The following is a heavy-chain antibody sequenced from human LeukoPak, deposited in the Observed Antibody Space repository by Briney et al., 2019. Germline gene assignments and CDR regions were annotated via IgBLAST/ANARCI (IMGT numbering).Heavy chain of an antibody. J-gene: IGHJ4*02. CDR1: GNTFTGYY. D-gene: IGHD3-10*01. CDR2: INPNSGGT. CDR3: AREQGDGVDY. Sequence: GASVKVSCKASGNTFTGYYIHWVRQAPGQGLEWMGWINPNSGGTIYAQRFQGRVTMTRDTSISTAYMELSRLRSDDTAVYYCAREQGDGVDYWGQGTLVTVSS. V-gene: IGHV1-2*02.